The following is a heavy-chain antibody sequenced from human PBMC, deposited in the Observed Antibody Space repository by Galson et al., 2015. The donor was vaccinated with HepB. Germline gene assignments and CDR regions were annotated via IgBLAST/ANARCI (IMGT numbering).Heavy chain of an antibody. CDR1: GFTFSDYG. V-gene: IGHV3-33*01. CDR2: IWYDDREY. J-gene: IGHJ4*02. Sequence: SLRLSCAASGFTFSDYGMHWVRQAPGKGLEWVAVIWYDDREYFYADSVRGRFTISRDNFKNTLHLQMNSLRDEDTAIYYCARVKYYETSEVLDYWGQGTLVSVSS. CDR3: ARVKYYETSEVLDY. D-gene: IGHD3-22*01.